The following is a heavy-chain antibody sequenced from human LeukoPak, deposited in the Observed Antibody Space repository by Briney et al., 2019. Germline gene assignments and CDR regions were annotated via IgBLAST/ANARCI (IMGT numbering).Heavy chain of an antibody. J-gene: IGHJ4*02. D-gene: IGHD3-22*01. Sequence: KPSETLSLTCAVYGGSFSGYYWGWIRQPPGKGLEWIGSIYHSGSTYYNPSLKSRVTISVDTSKNQFSLKLSSVTAADTAVYYCARQKGYYYDSKGPYFDYWGQGTLVTVSS. CDR2: IYHSGST. V-gene: IGHV4-38-2*01. CDR3: ARQKGYYYDSKGPYFDY. CDR1: GGSFSGYY.